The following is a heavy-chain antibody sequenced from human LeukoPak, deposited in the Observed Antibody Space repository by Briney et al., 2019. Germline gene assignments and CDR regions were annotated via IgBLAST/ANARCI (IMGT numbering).Heavy chain of an antibody. D-gene: IGHD1-26*01. Sequence: GGSLRLSCAASRFTFSSYSLNWVRQAPGKGLEWVSSITTSSRYIYYADSVKGRFTISRDNAKNSLYLQMNSLRAEDTAVYYCASRVGVSYYYGMDVWGQGTTVTVSS. CDR2: ITTSSRYI. V-gene: IGHV3-21*04. CDR1: RFTFSSYS. J-gene: IGHJ6*02. CDR3: ASRVGVSYYYGMDV.